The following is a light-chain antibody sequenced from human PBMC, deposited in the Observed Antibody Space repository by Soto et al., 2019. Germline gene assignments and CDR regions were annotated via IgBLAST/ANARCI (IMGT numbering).Light chain of an antibody. V-gene: IGKV3-20*01. CDR2: GAS. J-gene: IGKJ4*01. CDR3: HQYAASPLT. CDR1: QSVGRNF. Sequence: EIVLTQSPGTLSLSPGESTTLSCRASQSVGRNFLAWYQQKPGRAPRLLIHGASYRATGVPDRFSGSGSETDYTLTISRLEPEDFAVYYCHQYAASPLTFGGGTTFEIK.